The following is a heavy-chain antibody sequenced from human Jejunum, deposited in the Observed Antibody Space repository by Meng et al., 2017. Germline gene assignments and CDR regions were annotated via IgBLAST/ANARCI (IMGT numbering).Heavy chain of an antibody. CDR1: GVSTTAPFY. D-gene: IGHD1-14*01. J-gene: IGHJ4*02. CDR3: ARAIRERYFDS. CDR2: VWPSGAT. Sequence: VPLQGSGPGLVKPSGTLSLTCTVSGVSTTAPFYWTWIRQAPGKGLEWIGEVWPSGATYYNPSLSSRITISIDTSNNQFSLEVAFLTAADTAVYYCARAIRERYFDSWGQGTLVTVSS. V-gene: IGHV4-4*02.